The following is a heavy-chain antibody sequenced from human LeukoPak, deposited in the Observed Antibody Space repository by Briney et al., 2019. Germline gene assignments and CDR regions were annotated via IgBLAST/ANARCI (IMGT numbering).Heavy chain of an antibody. CDR2: IYYSGST. V-gene: IGHV4-59*01. Sequence: PSETLSLTCTVSGGSISSYYWSWIRQPPGKGLEWIGYIYYSGSTNYNPSLKSRVTISVDTSKNQFSLKLSSVTAADTAVYYCASSISYYDYVWGSYRYLSFDYWGQGTLVTVSS. D-gene: IGHD3-16*02. J-gene: IGHJ4*02. CDR1: GGSISSYY. CDR3: ASSISYYDYVWGSYRYLSFDY.